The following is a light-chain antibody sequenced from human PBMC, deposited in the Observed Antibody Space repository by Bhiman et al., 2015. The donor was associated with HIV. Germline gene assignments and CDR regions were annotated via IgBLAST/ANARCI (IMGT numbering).Light chain of an antibody. Sequence: SYELTQPSSVSVSPGQTASITCSGDRLGDKYACWYQQKPGQSPILVIYQDNMRPSGIPERFSGSNSGNTATLTISGTQAMDEADYYCQAWDSSTVVFGGGTKLTVL. CDR1: RLGDKY. V-gene: IGLV3-1*01. CDR3: QAWDSSTVV. J-gene: IGLJ2*01. CDR2: QDN.